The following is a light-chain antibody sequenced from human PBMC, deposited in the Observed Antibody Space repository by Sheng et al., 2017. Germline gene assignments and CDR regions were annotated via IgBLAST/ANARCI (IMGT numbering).Light chain of an antibody. CDR2: EVS. J-gene: IGKJ2*01. V-gene: IGKV2-29*01. CDR1: QSLLHSDGMTY. Sequence: DIVMTQTPLSLSVTPGQPASISCKSSQSLLHSDGMTYLYWYLQKPGQSPQLLIYEVSSRFSGVPDKISGSGSGTDFTLTISSLQTEDVAVYYCQQYYSTPYTFGQGTKLEI. CDR3: QQYYSTPYT.